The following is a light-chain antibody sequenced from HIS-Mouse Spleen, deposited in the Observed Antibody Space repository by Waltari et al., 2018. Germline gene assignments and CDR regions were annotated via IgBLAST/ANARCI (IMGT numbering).Light chain of an antibody. CDR3: YSKDSSGNHRV. CDR1: ALPKKY. CDR2: EDR. J-gene: IGLJ2*01. Sequence: SYELTQPPSVSVSPGQTARITCPGDALPKKYAYWYQQKSGQAPVLVIYEDRKRPSGIPERFSGSSSGTMATLTISGAQVEDEADYYCYSKDSSGNHRVFGGGTKLTVL. V-gene: IGLV3-10*01.